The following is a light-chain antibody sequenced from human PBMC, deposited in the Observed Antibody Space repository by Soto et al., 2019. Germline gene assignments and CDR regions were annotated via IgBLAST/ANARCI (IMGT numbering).Light chain of an antibody. V-gene: IGKV3-15*01. CDR2: GAS. CDR3: HQYNNWWT. Sequence: EIVLTQSPGTLSLSPGEKATLSCRASQSVSSSHLAWYQQKPGRAPRLLIDGASTRASGVPARFSGSGSGTEFTLTISSLQSEDSAVYYCHQYNNWWTFGQGTKVDI. CDR1: QSVSSSH. J-gene: IGKJ1*01.